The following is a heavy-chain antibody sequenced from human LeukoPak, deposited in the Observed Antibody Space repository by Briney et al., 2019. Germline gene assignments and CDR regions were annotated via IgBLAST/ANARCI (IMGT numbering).Heavy chain of an antibody. J-gene: IGHJ6*02. CDR3: ARATDDEFYLYYGMDV. V-gene: IGHV4-30-2*01. CDR2: IYHSGST. CDR1: GGSISSGGYS. D-gene: IGHD3-16*01. Sequence: SQTLSLTCAVSGGSISSGGYSWSWIRQPPGKGLEWIGYIYHSGSTYYNPSLKSRITMSVDTSKNQFSLQLRSMTAADTAVYFCARATDDEFYLYYGMDVWGQGTTVTVSS.